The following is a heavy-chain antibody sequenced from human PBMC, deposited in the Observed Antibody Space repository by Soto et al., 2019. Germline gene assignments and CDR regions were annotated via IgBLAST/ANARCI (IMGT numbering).Heavy chain of an antibody. D-gene: IGHD4-17*01. V-gene: IGHV1-69*04. CDR2: IIPILGIA. CDR1: GGTFSSYT. J-gene: IGHJ6*03. Sequence: GASVKVSCKASGGTFSSYTISWVRQAPGQGLEWMGRIIPILGIANYAQKFQGRVTITADKSTSTAYMELSSLRSEDTAVYYCARDRDYGDYAGYYYYYYMDVWGKGTTVTVSS. CDR3: ARDRDYGDYAGYYYYYYMDV.